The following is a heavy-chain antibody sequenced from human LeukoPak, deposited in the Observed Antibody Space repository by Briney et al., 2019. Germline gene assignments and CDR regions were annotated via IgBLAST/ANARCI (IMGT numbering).Heavy chain of an antibody. CDR1: GYTFTSYG. CDR3: ARSGGFGGYPLYYGMDV. Sequence: GASVKVSCKASGYTFTSYGISWVRQAPGQGLEWMGWINPNSGGTNYAQKFQGRVTMTRDTSISTAYMELSRLRSDDTAVYYCARSGGFGGYPLYYGMDVWGQGTTVTVSS. CDR2: INPNSGGT. D-gene: IGHD5-12*01. J-gene: IGHJ6*02. V-gene: IGHV1-2*02.